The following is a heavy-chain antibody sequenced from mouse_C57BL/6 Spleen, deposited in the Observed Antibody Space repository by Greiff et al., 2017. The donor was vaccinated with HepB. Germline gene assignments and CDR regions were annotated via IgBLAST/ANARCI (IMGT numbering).Heavy chain of an antibody. CDR3: ARHANWDPYYFDY. D-gene: IGHD4-1*01. CDR2: IWSDGST. J-gene: IGHJ2*01. Sequence: LQESGPGLVAPSQSLSITCTVSGFSLTSYGVHWVRQPPGKGLEWLVVIWSDGSTTYNSALKSRLSISKDNSKSQVFLKMNSLQTDDTAMYYGARHANWDPYYFDYWGQGTTLTVSS. V-gene: IGHV2-6-1*01. CDR1: GFSLTSYG.